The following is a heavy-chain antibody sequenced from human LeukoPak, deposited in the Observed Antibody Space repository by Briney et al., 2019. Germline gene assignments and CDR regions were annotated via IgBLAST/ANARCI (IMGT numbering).Heavy chain of an antibody. CDR2: ISSSGSTI. D-gene: IGHD3-22*01. J-gene: IGHJ4*02. CDR1: GFTFSDYY. Sequence: GGSLRLSCAASGFTFSDYYMSWIRQAPGKGLEWVSYISSSGSTIYYADSVKGRFTISRDNAKNSLYLQMNGLRAEDTAVYYCARDPQTYGIYYYDSSGPNYFDYWGQGTLVTVSS. V-gene: IGHV3-11*01. CDR3: ARDPQTYGIYYYDSSGPNYFDY.